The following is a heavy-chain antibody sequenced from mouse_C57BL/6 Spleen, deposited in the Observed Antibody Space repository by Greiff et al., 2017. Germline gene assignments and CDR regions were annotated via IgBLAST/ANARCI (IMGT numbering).Heavy chain of an antibody. CDR3: ARDLRFAY. J-gene: IGHJ3*01. Sequence: VQLQQSGAELVKPGASVKLSCKASGYTFTSYWMQWVKQRPGQGLEWIGEIDPSDSYTNYNQKFKGKATLTVDTSSSTAYMQLSSLTSEDSAVYYCARDLRFAYWGQGTLVTVSA. CDR1: GYTFTSYW. V-gene: IGHV1-50*01. CDR2: IDPSDSYT.